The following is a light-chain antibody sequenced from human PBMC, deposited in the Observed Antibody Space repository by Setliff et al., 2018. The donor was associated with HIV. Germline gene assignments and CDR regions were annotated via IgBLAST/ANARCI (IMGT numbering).Light chain of an antibody. V-gene: IGLV2-11*01. Sequence: QSVLTQPRSVSGSPGQSVTISCTGTSSDVADYNYVSWYQHHPGKAPERLIYDVNKRPSGVPDRFSGSKSGNTASLTISGLQAEHEADYYCCSYAGSNNVFGTGTKVTVL. CDR3: CSYAGSNNV. CDR1: SSDVADYNY. J-gene: IGLJ1*01. CDR2: DVN.